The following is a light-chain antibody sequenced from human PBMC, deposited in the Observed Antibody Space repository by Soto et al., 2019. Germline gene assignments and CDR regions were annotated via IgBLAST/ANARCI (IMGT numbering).Light chain of an antibody. CDR1: QTISSW. V-gene: IGKV1-5*01. Sequence: DIQMTQSPSTLSGSVGDRVTITCRASQTISSWLAWYQQKPGKAPKLLIYAASSLQSGVPSRFSGSGSGTDFTLTISSLQSEDFAVYYCQEYDNWPPITFGQGARLEIK. CDR3: QEYDNWPPIT. J-gene: IGKJ5*01. CDR2: AAS.